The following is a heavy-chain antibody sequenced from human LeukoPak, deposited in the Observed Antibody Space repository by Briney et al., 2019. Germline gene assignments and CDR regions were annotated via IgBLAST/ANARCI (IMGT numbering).Heavy chain of an antibody. J-gene: IGHJ4*02. CDR1: GFSISSTYF. V-gene: IGHV4-38-2*01. CDR3: ARVLKAGGYYYSSNDYYYFDS. Sequence: PSETLSLTCAVSGFSISSTYFWGWNRQTPGKGLEWIGNIYHSGATYYNPSHKSRLTISIDTSKNQFSLSLSSVTAADTAVYYCARVLKAGGYYYSSNDYYYFDSWGQGTLVTVSS. D-gene: IGHD3-22*01. CDR2: IYHSGAT.